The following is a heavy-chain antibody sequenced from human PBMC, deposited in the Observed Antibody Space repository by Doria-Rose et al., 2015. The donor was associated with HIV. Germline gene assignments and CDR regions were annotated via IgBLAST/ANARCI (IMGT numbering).Heavy chain of an antibody. J-gene: IGHJ6*02. Sequence: QVQLQESGAGLVKPSETLSLACAVFGGSFSGYYWSWIRQPPGKGLGWIGAINHSGSTNYKTSLKSRVTISSDTSKNLFSLKLSSVTAADTAVYYCARGLLRGGWNDVDYYYGMDVWGQGTTVTVSS. CDR2: INHSGST. D-gene: IGHD1-1*01. CDR3: ARGLLRGGWNDVDYYYGMDV. CDR1: GGSFSGYY. V-gene: IGHV4-34*01.